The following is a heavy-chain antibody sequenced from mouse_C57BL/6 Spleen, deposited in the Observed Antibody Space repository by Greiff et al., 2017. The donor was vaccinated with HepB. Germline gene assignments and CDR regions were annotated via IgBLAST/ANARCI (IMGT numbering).Heavy chain of an antibody. CDR1: GYTFTDYN. Sequence: VQLQQSGPELVKPGASVKMSCKASGYTFTDYNMHWVKQSHGKSLEWIGYINPNNGGTSYNQKFKGKATLTVNKSSSTAYMELRSLTSEDSAVYYCARPYYSNYEGYFDYWGQGTTLTVSS. V-gene: IGHV1-22*01. D-gene: IGHD2-5*01. J-gene: IGHJ2*01. CDR3: ARPYYSNYEGYFDY. CDR2: INPNNGGT.